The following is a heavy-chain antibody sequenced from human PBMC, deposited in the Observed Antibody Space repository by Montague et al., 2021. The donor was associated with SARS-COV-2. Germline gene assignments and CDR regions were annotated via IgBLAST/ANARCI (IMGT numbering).Heavy chain of an antibody. CDR3: AKVGGYSYGLSDC. Sequence: SLRLSCSASGFIFSSNAMSWVRQAPGKGLEWVSPIGGGGRRTYYXDSVKGRFTISRDNSKNTLYLQMNSLRAEDTAVYYCAKVGGYSYGLSDCWGQGTLVTVSS. CDR2: IGGGGRRT. CDR1: GFIFSSNA. J-gene: IGHJ4*02. D-gene: IGHD5-18*01. V-gene: IGHV3-23*01.